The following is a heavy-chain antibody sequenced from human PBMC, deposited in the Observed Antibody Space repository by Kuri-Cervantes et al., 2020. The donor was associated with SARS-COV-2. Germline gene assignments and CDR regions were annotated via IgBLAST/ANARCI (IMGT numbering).Heavy chain of an antibody. CDR3: TTEEIVVVPAARIGDYYYYYYGMDV. D-gene: IGHD2-2*01. CDR2: IRSKAYGGTT. J-gene: IGHJ6*02. CDR1: GFTFGDYA. V-gene: IGHV3-49*03. Sequence: GGSLRLSCTASGFTFGDYAMSWFRQAPGKGLEWVGFIRSKAYGGTTEYAASVKGRFTISRYDSKNIAYLQMNSLKTEDTAVYYCTTEEIVVVPAARIGDYYYYYYGMDVWGQGTTVTVSS.